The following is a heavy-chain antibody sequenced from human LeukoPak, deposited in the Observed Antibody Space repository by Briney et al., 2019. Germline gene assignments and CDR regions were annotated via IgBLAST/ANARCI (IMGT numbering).Heavy chain of an antibody. D-gene: IGHD3-9*01. Sequence: ASVKVSCKASGYTFTGYYMHWVRQAPGQGLEWMGWINPNSGGTNYAQKFQGRVTMTRDTSISTAYMELSRLRSDDTAVYYCARFLLRYFDWVYFDYWGQGTLVTVSS. CDR1: GYTFTGYY. CDR2: INPNSGGT. V-gene: IGHV1-2*02. J-gene: IGHJ4*02. CDR3: ARFLLRYFDWVYFDY.